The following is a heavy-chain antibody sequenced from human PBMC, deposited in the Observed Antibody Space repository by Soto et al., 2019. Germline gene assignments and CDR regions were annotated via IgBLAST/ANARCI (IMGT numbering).Heavy chain of an antibody. J-gene: IGHJ3*01. D-gene: IGHD3-10*01. CDR2: ISGSTTET. Sequence: EVQLWDSGGGLVQPGGSLRLSCAASGFTFTSYAMTWVRQAPGKGLEWVSTISGSTTETYYADSVKGRFTISRDNSKNTLYLQISSLRAEDTAIYYCAKDRLYGSGKLDFWGQGTLVTVSS. V-gene: IGHV3-23*01. CDR1: GFTFTSYA. CDR3: AKDRLYGSGKLDF.